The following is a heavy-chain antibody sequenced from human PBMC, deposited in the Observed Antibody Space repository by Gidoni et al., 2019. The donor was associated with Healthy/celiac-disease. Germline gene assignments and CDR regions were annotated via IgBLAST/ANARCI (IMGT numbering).Heavy chain of an antibody. D-gene: IGHD3-22*01. CDR2: IYYSGST. V-gene: IGHV4-31*03. J-gene: IGHJ4*02. Sequence: QVQLQESGPGLVKPSQTLSLTCTVPGGSISSGGYYWSWIRQHPGKGLEWIGYIYYSGSTYYNPSLKSRVTISVDTSKNQFSLKLSSVTAADTAVYYCARENYYDSSGYYFHRRPLYYFDYWGQGTLVTVSS. CDR1: GGSISSGGYY. CDR3: ARENYYDSSGYYFHRRPLYYFDY.